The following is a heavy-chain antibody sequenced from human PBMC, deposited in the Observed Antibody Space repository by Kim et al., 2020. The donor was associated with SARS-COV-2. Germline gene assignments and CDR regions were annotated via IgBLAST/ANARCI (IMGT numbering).Heavy chain of an antibody. CDR3: ARDRGRIVGATGKYYFDY. CDR2: IYHSGST. D-gene: IGHD1-26*01. V-gene: IGHV4-4*02. Sequence: SETLSLTCAVSGGSISSSNWWSWVRQPPGKGLEWIGEIYHSGSTNYNPSLKSRVTISVDKSKNQFSLKLSSVTAADTAVYYCARDRGRIVGATGKYYFDYWGQGTLFTVSS. J-gene: IGHJ4*02. CDR1: GGSISSSNW.